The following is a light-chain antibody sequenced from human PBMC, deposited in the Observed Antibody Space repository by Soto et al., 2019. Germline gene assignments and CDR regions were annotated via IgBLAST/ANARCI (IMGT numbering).Light chain of an antibody. Sequence: QSALTQPPSASGSPGQSVTISCTGTSSDVGGYNYVSWYQQHPGKAPKLTIYEVSKRPSGVPDRFSGSKSGNTASLTVPGLQAEDEADYYCSSYAGSNGVFGTGTKVTVL. J-gene: IGLJ1*01. CDR2: EVS. V-gene: IGLV2-8*01. CDR1: SSDVGGYNY. CDR3: SSYAGSNGV.